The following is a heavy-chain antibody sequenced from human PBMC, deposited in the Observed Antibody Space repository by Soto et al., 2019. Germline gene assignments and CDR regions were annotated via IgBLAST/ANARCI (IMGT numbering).Heavy chain of an antibody. D-gene: IGHD2-15*01. CDR1: GYTFTSYD. CDR3: ARGLSDRQD. V-gene: IGHV1-8*01. CDR2: MHPNSGNT. J-gene: IGHJ4*02. Sequence: QVQLVQSGAEVKKPGASVKVSCKASGYTFTSYDIYCVRQATGQGLEWMGWMHPNSGNTGYAQKFQGRVTMTRNTSIPTAYMELSSLTSADTAVYYCARGLSDRQDRGQGTLVTVSS.